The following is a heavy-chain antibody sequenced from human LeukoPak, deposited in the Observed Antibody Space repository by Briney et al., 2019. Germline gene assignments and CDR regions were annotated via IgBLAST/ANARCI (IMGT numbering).Heavy chain of an antibody. CDR3: ARALTTVTIPYDY. CDR1: GFSFSSYS. V-gene: IGHV3-48*04. Sequence: PGGSLRLSCAASGFSFSSYSMTWVRQAPGKGLEWVSYISSSGSTIYYADSVKGRFTISRDNAKNSLYLQMNSLRAEDTAVYYCARALTTVTIPYDYWGQGTLVTVSS. CDR2: ISSSGSTI. D-gene: IGHD4-17*01. J-gene: IGHJ4*02.